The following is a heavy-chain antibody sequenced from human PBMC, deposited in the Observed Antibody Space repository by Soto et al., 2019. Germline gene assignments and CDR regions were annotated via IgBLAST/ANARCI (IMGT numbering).Heavy chain of an antibody. CDR3: ARVSPYCTNGVWVCYYYYMDV. CDR1: GGSISSYY. Sequence: SETLSITCTVSGGSISSYYWTWIRQPPGKGLEWIGDIYYSGSTNYNPSLKSRVTISVDTSKNQFSLKLSSVTAADTAVYYCARVSPYCTNGVWVCYYYYMDVWDKGTTVTVSS. J-gene: IGHJ6*03. V-gene: IGHV4-59*12. CDR2: IYYSGST. D-gene: IGHD2-8*01.